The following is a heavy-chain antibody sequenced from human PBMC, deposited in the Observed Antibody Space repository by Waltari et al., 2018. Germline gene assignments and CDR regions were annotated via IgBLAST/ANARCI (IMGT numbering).Heavy chain of an antibody. CDR2: ISTSSSPI. V-gene: IGHV3-48*04. CDR1: GFTFSSYS. D-gene: IGHD3-10*01. Sequence: EVQLVESGGGLVQPGGSLRLSCAASGFTFSSYSMNWVRQAPGKGLEWISYISTSSSPIYDADSVKGRFTISRDNAKNSLYLQMNSLRAEDTAVYYCARGRVNGYMDVWGKGTTVTVSS. J-gene: IGHJ6*03. CDR3: ARGRVNGYMDV.